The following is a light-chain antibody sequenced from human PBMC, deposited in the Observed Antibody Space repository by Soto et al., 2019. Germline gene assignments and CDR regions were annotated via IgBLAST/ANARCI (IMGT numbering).Light chain of an antibody. V-gene: IGLV2-14*03. Sequence: QSVLTQPASVSGSPGQSITISCTGTSSDIGAYNYVSWYQQHPGNAPKLMIYDVSHRPSGVPVRFSGSKSGNTASLTISGLQADDETEYYCSSYTGSTTPWVFGGGTKLTVL. CDR1: SSDIGAYNY. CDR2: DVS. CDR3: SSYTGSTTPWV. J-gene: IGLJ3*02.